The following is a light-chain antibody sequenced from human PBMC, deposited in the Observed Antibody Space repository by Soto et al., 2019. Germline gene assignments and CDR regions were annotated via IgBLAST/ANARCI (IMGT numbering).Light chain of an antibody. CDR2: AAS. CDR3: LQHNTCTLT. CDR1: QCISTY. J-gene: IGKJ1*01. V-gene: IGKV1-17*03. Sequence: DIQMTQSPSAMSASVGDRVTITCRASQCISTYLAWFQQKPGKVPKRLIYAASSLQSGVPSRFIGSGSGTELILTISALQLEDFATFSCLQHNTCTLTFVQGIKVDI.